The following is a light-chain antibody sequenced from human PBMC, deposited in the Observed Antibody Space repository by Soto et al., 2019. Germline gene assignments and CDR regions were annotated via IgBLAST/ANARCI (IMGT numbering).Light chain of an antibody. J-gene: IGLJ3*02. CDR2: NTN. V-gene: IGLV8-61*01. CDR3: VLYMGSGIWV. CDR1: SGSVSTSSY. Sequence: QTVVTQEPSFSVSPGRTVTLTCGLTSGSVSTSSYPSWYQQTPGQAPRTLIYNTNTRSSGVPDRFSGSILGNKAALTITGAQADDESDYYCVLYMGSGIWVFGGGTKVTVL.